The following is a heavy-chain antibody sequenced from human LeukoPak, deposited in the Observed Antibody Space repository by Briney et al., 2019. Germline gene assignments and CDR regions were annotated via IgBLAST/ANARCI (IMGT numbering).Heavy chain of an antibody. CDR1: GLTFSSYE. CDR2: ISSSSSYT. J-gene: IGHJ4*02. CDR3: AREYNGGLDY. D-gene: IGHD4-23*01. V-gene: IGHV3-21*05. Sequence: KAGGSLRLSCAAPGLTFSSYEMNWVRLAPGKGLEWISYISSSSSYTNYADSVKGRFTISRDNPKKSLYLQMNSLRAEDTAVYYCAREYNGGLDYWGLGTLVTVSS.